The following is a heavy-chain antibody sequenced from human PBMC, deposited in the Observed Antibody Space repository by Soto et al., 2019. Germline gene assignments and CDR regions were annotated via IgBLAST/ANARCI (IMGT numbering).Heavy chain of an antibody. J-gene: IGHJ3*01. V-gene: IGHV3-9*01. CDR1: GFTFDDYA. CDR3: AKDVAWGGSHPNHAFDV. CDR2: ISWNSGVI. Sequence: EMTLVESGGGLVQPGRSLRLSCAASGFTFDDYAMHWVRQAPGKGLEWVSSISWNSGVIDYADSVKGRFSISRDSAKNSLFLQMNSLRPEDTALYYCAKDVAWGGSHPNHAFDVWGQGTMVSVSS. D-gene: IGHD1-26*01.